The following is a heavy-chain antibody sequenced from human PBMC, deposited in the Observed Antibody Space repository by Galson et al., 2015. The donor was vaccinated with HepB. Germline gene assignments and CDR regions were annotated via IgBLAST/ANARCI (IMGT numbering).Heavy chain of an antibody. Sequence: SLRLSCAASGFTFSSYGMHWVRQAPGKGLEWVAVIWYDGSNKYYADSVKGRFTISRDNSKNTLYLQMNSLRAEDTAVYYCAREPGSLGNYSGPYFDYWGQGTLVTVSS. V-gene: IGHV3-33*01. CDR1: GFTFSSYG. CDR3: AREPGSLGNYSGPYFDY. D-gene: IGHD1-7*01. J-gene: IGHJ4*02. CDR2: IWYDGSNK.